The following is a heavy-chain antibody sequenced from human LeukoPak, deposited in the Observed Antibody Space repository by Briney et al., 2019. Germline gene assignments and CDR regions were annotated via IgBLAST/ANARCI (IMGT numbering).Heavy chain of an antibody. CDR1: GFTFSSYA. Sequence: GGSLRLSCAASGFTFSSYAMSWVRQAPGKGLEWVSYISSSSSTIYYADSVKGRFTISRDNAKNSLYLQMNSLRDEDTAVYYCARDWGLLLSSAYYYGMDVWGQGTTATVSS. V-gene: IGHV3-48*02. J-gene: IGHJ6*02. D-gene: IGHD2/OR15-2a*01. CDR3: ARDWGLLLSSAYYYGMDV. CDR2: ISSSSSTI.